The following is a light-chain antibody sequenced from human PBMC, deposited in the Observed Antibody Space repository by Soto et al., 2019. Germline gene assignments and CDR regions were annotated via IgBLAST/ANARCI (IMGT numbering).Light chain of an antibody. CDR3: QQYSRYSPWT. CDR1: QKIGSW. V-gene: IGKV1-5*03. Sequence: DIQMTQSPSTLSASVGDRVTIACRASQKIGSWLAWYQQKPGKAPKLLIYQASSLQSGAPSRFSGSGSGTDFTLIINNLQPDDFATYYCQQYSRYSPWTFGQGTKVEIK. J-gene: IGKJ1*01. CDR2: QAS.